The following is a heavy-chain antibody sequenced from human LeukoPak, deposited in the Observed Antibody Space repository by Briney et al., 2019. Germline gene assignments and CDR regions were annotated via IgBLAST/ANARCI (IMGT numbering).Heavy chain of an antibody. Sequence: SETLSLTGTVSGGSISSGGYYWSWIRQHPGKGLEWIGYIYYSGSTYYNPSLKSRVTISVDTSKNQFSLKLSSVTAADTAVYYCASITILPRTHDAFDIWGQGTMVTVSS. D-gene: IGHD3-9*01. J-gene: IGHJ3*02. V-gene: IGHV4-31*03. CDR2: IYYSGST. CDR3: ASITILPRTHDAFDI. CDR1: GGSISSGGYY.